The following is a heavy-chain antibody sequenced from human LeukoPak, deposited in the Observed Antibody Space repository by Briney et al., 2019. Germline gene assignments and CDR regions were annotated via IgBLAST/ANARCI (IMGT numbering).Heavy chain of an antibody. Sequence: GESLRISCKGSGYSFTSYWINWVRQMPGKGPEWMGRIDPSDSYSNYSPSFQGHVTISADKSISTAYLQWSSLKASDTAMYYCARLSRDYGDYDEGWFDPWGQGTLVTVSS. CDR2: IDPSDSYS. V-gene: IGHV5-10-1*01. D-gene: IGHD4-17*01. J-gene: IGHJ5*02. CDR1: GYSFTSYW. CDR3: ARLSRDYGDYDEGWFDP.